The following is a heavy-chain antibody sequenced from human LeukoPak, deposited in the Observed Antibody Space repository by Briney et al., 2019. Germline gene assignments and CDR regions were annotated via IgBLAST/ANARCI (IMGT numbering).Heavy chain of an antibody. J-gene: IGHJ6*02. CDR3: ARDKDYDDRRGYPGMDV. V-gene: IGHV4-4*07. Sequence: PSETLSLTCTVSGGSLSSYYRSWIRQPAGKGLEWIGRIYTSGSTNYNPSLKTRVTMSVDTSKNQFSLKLSSVTAADTAVYYCARDKDYDDRRGYPGMDVWGQGTTVTVSS. D-gene: IGHD3-22*01. CDR2: IYTSGST. CDR1: GGSLSSYY.